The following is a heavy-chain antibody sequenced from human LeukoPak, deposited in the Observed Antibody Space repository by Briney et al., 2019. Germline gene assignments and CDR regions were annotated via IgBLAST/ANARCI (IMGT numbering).Heavy chain of an antibody. CDR1: GFTFSSYS. Sequence: GGSLRLSCAASGFTFSSYSMNWVRQAPGKGLEWVSSISSSSSYIYYADSVKGRFTISRDNAENSLYLQMNSLRAEDTAVYYCARGPDYSNYVYFDYWGQGTLVTVSS. D-gene: IGHD4-11*01. CDR3: ARGPDYSNYVYFDY. V-gene: IGHV3-21*01. J-gene: IGHJ4*02. CDR2: ISSSSSYI.